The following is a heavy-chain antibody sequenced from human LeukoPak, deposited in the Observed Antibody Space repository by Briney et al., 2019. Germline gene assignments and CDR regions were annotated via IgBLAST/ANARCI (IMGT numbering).Heavy chain of an antibody. Sequence: PSETLSLTCTVSGGSISSGSYYWSWIRQPAGKGLEWIGRIYTSGSTNYNPSLKSRVTISVDTSKNQFSLKLSSVTAADTAVCYCARFAIVGSLRTNWGQGTLVTVSS. CDR2: IYTSGST. D-gene: IGHD2-2*02. CDR3: ARFAIVGSLRTN. CDR1: GGSISSGSYY. J-gene: IGHJ4*02. V-gene: IGHV4-61*02.